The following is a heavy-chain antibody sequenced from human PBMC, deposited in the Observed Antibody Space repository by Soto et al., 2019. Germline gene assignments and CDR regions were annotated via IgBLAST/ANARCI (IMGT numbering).Heavy chain of an antibody. V-gene: IGHV3-33*01. J-gene: IGHJ5*02. Sequence: GGSLRLSCAASGFTFSSYVMHWVRQAPGKGLEWVAVIWYDGSNKYYADSVKGRFTISRDNSKNTLYLQMNSLRAEDTAVYYCARDSYYGDYRWFDPWGQGTLVTVSS. CDR2: IWYDGSNK. CDR1: GFTFSSYV. CDR3: ARDSYYGDYRWFDP. D-gene: IGHD4-17*01.